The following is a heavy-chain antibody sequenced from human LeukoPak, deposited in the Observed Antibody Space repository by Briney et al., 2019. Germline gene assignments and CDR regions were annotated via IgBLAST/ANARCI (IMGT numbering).Heavy chain of an antibody. CDR2: INPDSGGS. CDR3: ARDMTGGIWARATSFDH. D-gene: IGHD1-14*01. V-gene: IGHV1-2*06. Sequence: ASVKVSCKASGYTFTSYGISWVRQAPGQGPEWMGRINPDSGGSEYGQKFQGRVTFTSDTSSTTIYMEVRSLKSDDTAVYYCARDMTGGIWARATSFDHWGQGTLVTVSS. J-gene: IGHJ4*02. CDR1: GYTFTSYG.